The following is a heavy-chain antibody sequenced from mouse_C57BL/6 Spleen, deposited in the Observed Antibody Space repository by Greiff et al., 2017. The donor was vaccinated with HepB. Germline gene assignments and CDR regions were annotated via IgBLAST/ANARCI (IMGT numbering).Heavy chain of an antibody. CDR2: IDPSDSYT. CDR1: GYTFTSYW. J-gene: IGHJ3*01. V-gene: IGHV1-69*01. D-gene: IGHD4-1*01. Sequence: QVQLQQPGAELVMPGASVKLSCKASGYTFTSYWMHWVKQRPGQGLEWIGEIDPSDSYTNYNQKFKGKSTLTVDKSSSTAYMQLSSLTSEDSAVYYCAVLLGTWFAYGGQGTLVTVSA. CDR3: AVLLGTWFAY.